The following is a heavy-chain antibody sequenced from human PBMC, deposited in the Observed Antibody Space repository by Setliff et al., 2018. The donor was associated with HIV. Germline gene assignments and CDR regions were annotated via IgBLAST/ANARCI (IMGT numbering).Heavy chain of an antibody. Sequence: GGSLRLSCTASGLTFGDYAMTWVRQAPGKGLKWVGFIRSKTYVGTTEYAASVKGRFTISRDDSKSIAYLQMNSLKTEDTAVYYCTRDSPGGNSYYYGMDVWGQGTTVTVSS. CDR3: TRDSPGGNSYYYGMDV. CDR1: GLTFGDYA. D-gene: IGHD2-15*01. J-gene: IGHJ6*02. V-gene: IGHV3-49*04. CDR2: IRSKTYVGTT.